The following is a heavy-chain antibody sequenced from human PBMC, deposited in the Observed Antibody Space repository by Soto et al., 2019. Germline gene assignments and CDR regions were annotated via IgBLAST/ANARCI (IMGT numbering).Heavy chain of an antibody. CDR1: GYTXSSYS. CDR3: ARTLVVGDAFDI. V-gene: IGHV1-18*01. Sequence: GXSXKVSCKAAGYTXSSYSISWVRQAPGQGLEWMGWISAYNGNTNYAQKLQGRVTMTTDTYTSTAYMELRSMRSDDKAVYYCARTLVVGDAFDIWGQGIMAPVSS. J-gene: IGHJ3*02. CDR2: ISAYNGNT. D-gene: IGHD3-22*01.